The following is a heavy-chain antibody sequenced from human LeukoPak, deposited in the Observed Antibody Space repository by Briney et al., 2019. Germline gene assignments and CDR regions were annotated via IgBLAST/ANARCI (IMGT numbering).Heavy chain of an antibody. CDR2: INPNSGGT. CDR1: GYTFTGYN. Sequence: ASVKASCKASGYTFTGYNMHWVRQAPGQGLEWMGWINPNSGGTNYAQKFQGRVTMTRDTSISTVYMELSRLRSDDTAVRYCARDKAMAFDYWGQGTLVTVSS. V-gene: IGHV1-2*02. D-gene: IGHD5-18*01. J-gene: IGHJ4*02. CDR3: ARDKAMAFDY.